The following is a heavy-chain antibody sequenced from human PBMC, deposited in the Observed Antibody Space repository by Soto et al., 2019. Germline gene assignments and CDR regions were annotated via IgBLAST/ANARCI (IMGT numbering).Heavy chain of an antibody. Sequence: GGSLRLSCAASGFTFSSYGMHWVRQAPGKGLEWVAVISYDGSNKYYADSVKGRFTISRDNSKNTLYLQMNSLRAEDTAVYYCAKDGYCSSTSCYIGPSKGRHYYYYMDVWGKGTTVTVSS. CDR2: ISYDGSNK. D-gene: IGHD2-2*02. CDR1: GFTFSSYG. CDR3: AKDGYCSSTSCYIGPSKGRHYYYYMDV. J-gene: IGHJ6*03. V-gene: IGHV3-30*18.